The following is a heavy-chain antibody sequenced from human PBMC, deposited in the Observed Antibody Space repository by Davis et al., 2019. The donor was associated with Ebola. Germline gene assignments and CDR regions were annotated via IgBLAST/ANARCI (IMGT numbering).Heavy chain of an antibody. V-gene: IGHV3-7*01. CDR2: INEDGSHK. CDR3: AADYYGSGSYYSHFDY. J-gene: IGHJ4*02. Sequence: GESLKISCAASGFTFTSYWMTWVRQAPGRGLEWVANINEDGSHKHYVDSVKGRFTISRDNAEKSLYLQMNSLRVEDTAVYYCAADYYGSGSYYSHFDYWGQGSLVAVSS. CDR1: GFTFTSYW. D-gene: IGHD3-10*01.